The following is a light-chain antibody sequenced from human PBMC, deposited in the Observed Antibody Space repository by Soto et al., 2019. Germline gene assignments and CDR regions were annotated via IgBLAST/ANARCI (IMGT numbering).Light chain of an antibody. CDR3: QQYGSSRT. V-gene: IGKV3-20*01. Sequence: EIVLTQSPDTLSLSPGERATLSCRASQSVSSSYLAWYQQKPGRAPRLLMYGASSRATGLPDRFSGSGSGTDFTLTISRLEPEDFAVYYCQQYGSSRTFGQGTKVEIK. CDR1: QSVSSSY. J-gene: IGKJ1*01. CDR2: GAS.